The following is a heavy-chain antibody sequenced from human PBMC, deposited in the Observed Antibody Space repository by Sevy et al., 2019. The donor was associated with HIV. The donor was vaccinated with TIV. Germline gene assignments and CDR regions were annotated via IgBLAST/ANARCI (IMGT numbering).Heavy chain of an antibody. J-gene: IGHJ6*03. D-gene: IGHD2-2*01. CDR2: ISGSGGST. CDR3: AKSPVVDIVVVPAAHKNYYYYYMDV. CDR1: GFTFSSYA. Sequence: GGSLRLSCAASGFTFSSYAMSWVRQAPGEGLEWVSAISGSGGSTYYADSVKGRFTISRDNSKNTLYLQMNSLRAEDTAVYYCAKSPVVDIVVVPAAHKNYYYYYMDVWGKGTTVTVSS. V-gene: IGHV3-23*01.